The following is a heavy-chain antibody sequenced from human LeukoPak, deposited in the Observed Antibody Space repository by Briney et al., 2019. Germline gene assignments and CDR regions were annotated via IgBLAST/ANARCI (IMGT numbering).Heavy chain of an antibody. J-gene: IGHJ3*02. CDR1: GFTVSSNY. D-gene: IGHD3-16*02. Sequence: GGSLRLSCAASGFTVSSNYMSWVRQAPGKGLEWVSVIYSGGSTYYADSVKGRFTISRDSSKNTLYLQMNSLRAEDTAVYYCARDALALAFDIWGQGTMVTVSS. V-gene: IGHV3-66*01. CDR3: ARDALALAFDI. CDR2: IYSGGST.